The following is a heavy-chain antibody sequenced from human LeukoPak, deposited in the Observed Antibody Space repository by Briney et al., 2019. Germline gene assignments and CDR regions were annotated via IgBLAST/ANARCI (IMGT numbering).Heavy chain of an antibody. V-gene: IGHV3-23*01. J-gene: IGHJ4*02. CDR3: AKGLSYSSGGGGN. Sequence: GGSLRLSCSASGFTFSSFAMTWGRQAPGKGLEGVSSISSDGGRTHYADSVNGRFTISRDNSTTTLYLQMDSLRADATAASYCAKGLSYSSGGGGNWGQGTPVTVSA. CDR1: GFTFSSFA. D-gene: IGHD6-6*01. CDR2: ISSDGGRT.